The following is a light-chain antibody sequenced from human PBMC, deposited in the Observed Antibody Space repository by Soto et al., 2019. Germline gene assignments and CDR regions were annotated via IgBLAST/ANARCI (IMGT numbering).Light chain of an antibody. V-gene: IGLV2-8*01. J-gene: IGLJ2*01. CDR3: CSHAGSNNLV. CDR1: SSDVGDYDY. Sequence: QSVLTQPPSTSGSPGQSVTISCTGTSSDVGDYDYVYWYQQHPGKAPKLLIYEVNNRPSGVPDRFSGSKSGTTASLTVSGLQAEDEAEYDCCSHAGSNNLVFGGGTKLTVL. CDR2: EVN.